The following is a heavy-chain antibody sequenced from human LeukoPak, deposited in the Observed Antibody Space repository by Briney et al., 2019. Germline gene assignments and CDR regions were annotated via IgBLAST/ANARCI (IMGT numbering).Heavy chain of an antibody. V-gene: IGHV3-7*01. Sequence: GGSLRLSCAASGFTFSGYWMSWVRQAPGKGLEWVANIKQDGSEKYYVDSVKGRFTISRDNAKNSLYLQMNSLRAEDTAVYYCARGGGYSGSFNDYWGQGTLVTVSS. CDR3: ARGGGYSGSFNDY. D-gene: IGHD1-26*01. CDR2: IKQDGSEK. J-gene: IGHJ4*02. CDR1: GFTFSGYW.